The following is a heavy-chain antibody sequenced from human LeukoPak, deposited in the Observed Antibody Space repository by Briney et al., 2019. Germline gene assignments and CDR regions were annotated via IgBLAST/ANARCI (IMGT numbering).Heavy chain of an antibody. CDR2: INPSGDST. D-gene: IGHD3-3*01. CDR1: GYIFTNYY. CDR3: ARAYDFRDAFDI. J-gene: IGHJ3*02. V-gene: IGHV1-46*01. Sequence: ASVKVSCKASGYIFTNYYMHWVRQAPGQGLERMGKINPSGDSTNSAQKFQGRVSMTRDTSASTVYMEVSSLRSEDTAVYYCARAYDFRDAFDIWGQGTMVTVSS.